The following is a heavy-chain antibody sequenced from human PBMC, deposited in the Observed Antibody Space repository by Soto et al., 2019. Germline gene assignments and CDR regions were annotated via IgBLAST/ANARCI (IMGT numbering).Heavy chain of an antibody. CDR2: ISGSGGST. D-gene: IGHD1-26*01. Sequence: EVQLLESGGGLVQPGGSLRLSCAASGFTFSSYAMRWVRQAPGKGLVWVSAISGSGGSTYYADSVKGRFTISRDNSKNTVYLQMNSLRREDTAVYYCARRGSGSYYDYWGQGTLVTVSS. CDR3: ARRGSGSYYDY. V-gene: IGHV3-23*01. CDR1: GFTFSSYA. J-gene: IGHJ4*02.